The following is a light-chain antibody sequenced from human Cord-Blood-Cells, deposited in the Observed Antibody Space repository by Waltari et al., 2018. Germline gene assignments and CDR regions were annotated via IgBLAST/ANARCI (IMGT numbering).Light chain of an antibody. V-gene: IGLV1-40*01. Sequence: QSVLTQPPSVSGAPGQRVTISCTGSSSNIGAGYDVHWYQQLPGPAPKLLTYGNSKRPSGVPDRFSGSKSGASASLAITGLQAEDEADYYCQSYDSSLSVYVFGTGTKVTVL. CDR1: SSNIGAGYD. CDR3: QSYDSSLSVYV. CDR2: GNS. J-gene: IGLJ1*01.